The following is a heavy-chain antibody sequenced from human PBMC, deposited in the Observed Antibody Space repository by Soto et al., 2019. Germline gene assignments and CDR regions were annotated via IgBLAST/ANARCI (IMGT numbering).Heavy chain of an antibody. V-gene: IGHV4-61*01. CDR2: IYYSGSTNY. J-gene: IGHJ4*02. CDR1: GGSVSSGSYY. CDR3: ARVDGYSYGYFCY. D-gene: IGHD5-18*01. Sequence: LTCTVSGGSVSSGSYYWSWIRQPPGKGLEWIGYIYYSGSTNYNYNPSLKSRVTISIDTSKNQFSLKLKSVTAADTAVYYCARVDGYSYGYFCYWGQGTLVTVSS.